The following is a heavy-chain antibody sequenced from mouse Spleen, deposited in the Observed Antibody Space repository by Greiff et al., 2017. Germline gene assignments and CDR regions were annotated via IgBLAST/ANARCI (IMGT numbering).Heavy chain of an antibody. CDR2: ISSGSSTI. V-gene: IGHV5-17*01. CDR3: ARQEMDNYAHYAMDY. CDR1: GFTFSDYG. J-gene: IGHJ4*01. Sequence: DVHLVESGGGLVKPGGSLKLSCAASGFTFSDYGMHWVRQAPEKGLEWVAYISSGSSTIYYADTVKGRFTISRDNAKNTLFLQMTSLRSEDTAMYYCARQEMDNYAHYAMDYWGQGTSVTVSS. D-gene: IGHD1-3*01.